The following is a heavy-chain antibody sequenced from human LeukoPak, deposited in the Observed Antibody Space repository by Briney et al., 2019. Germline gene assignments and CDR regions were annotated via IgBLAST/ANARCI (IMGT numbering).Heavy chain of an antibody. Sequence: ASVKVSCKASGYTFTGYYMHWVRQAPGQGLEWMGWINPNSGGTNYAQKFQGRVTMTRDTSTSTAYMELRSLRSDDTAVCYCARATHRKVIVYWGQGTLVTVSS. CDR1: GYTFTGYY. V-gene: IGHV1-2*02. J-gene: IGHJ4*02. CDR2: INPNSGGT. CDR3: ARATHRKVIVY. D-gene: IGHD1-14*01.